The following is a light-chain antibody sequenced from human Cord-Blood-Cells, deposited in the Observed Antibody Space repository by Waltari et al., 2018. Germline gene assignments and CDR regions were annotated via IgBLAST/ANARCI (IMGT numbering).Light chain of an antibody. CDR1: QCISSN. J-gene: IGKJ1*01. CDR3: QQYYSFPRT. Sequence: VIWMTQSPSLLSASTGARVTISWRMIQCISSNLARYQQKPGKAPEILLYASSTLQSGVPSRFSGSGSGTDFTLTISCLQSEDFATYYYQQYYSFPRTFGKGTKVEIK. V-gene: IGKV1D-8*03. CDR2: ASS.